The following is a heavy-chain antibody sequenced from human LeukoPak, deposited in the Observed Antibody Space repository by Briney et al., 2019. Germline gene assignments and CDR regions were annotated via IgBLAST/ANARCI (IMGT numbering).Heavy chain of an antibody. CDR1: GFTFSSYS. J-gene: IGHJ4*02. CDR2: ISSSSSYI. CDR3: ARERASSSWTLFGY. V-gene: IGHV3-21*01. Sequence: GGTLRLSCAASGFTFSSYSMNWVRQAPGKGLEWGSSISSSSSYIYYADSVKGRFTISRDDAKNSLYLQMTSLIAEDTAVYYCARERASSSWTLFGYWGQGTLVTVSS. D-gene: IGHD6-13*01.